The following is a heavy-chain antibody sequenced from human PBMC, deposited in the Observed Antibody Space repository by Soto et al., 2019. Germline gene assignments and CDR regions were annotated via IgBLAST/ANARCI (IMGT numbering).Heavy chain of an antibody. CDR2: ISSSGSTI. CDR3: ARVGVPAAHYYYYYYGMDV. Sequence: PGGSLRLSCTASGFTFSSYEMNWVRQAPGKGLEWVSYISSSGSTIYYADSVKGRFTISRDNAKNSLYLQMNSLRAEDTAVYYCARVGVPAAHYYYYYYGMDVWGQGTTVTVSS. CDR1: GFTFSSYE. D-gene: IGHD2-2*01. J-gene: IGHJ6*02. V-gene: IGHV3-48*03.